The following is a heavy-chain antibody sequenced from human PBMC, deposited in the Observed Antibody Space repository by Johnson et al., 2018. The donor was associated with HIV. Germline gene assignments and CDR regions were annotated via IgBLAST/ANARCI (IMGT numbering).Heavy chain of an antibody. CDR2: IYTGGNT. Sequence: AQVVESGGGLIQPGGSLRLSCAASGFIVSSDYMSWVRQAPGKGLEWVSFIYTGGNTYYPDSVKGRFTISRDKSKNTLYLQMNSLRAEDTAVYYCAAKTLLHAFDIWGQGTMVTVSS. V-gene: IGHV3-53*01. CDR1: GFIVSSDY. CDR3: AAKTLLHAFDI. J-gene: IGHJ3*02. D-gene: IGHD2-15*01.